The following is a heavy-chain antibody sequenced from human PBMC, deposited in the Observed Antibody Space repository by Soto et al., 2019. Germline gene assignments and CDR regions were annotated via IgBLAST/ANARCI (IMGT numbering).Heavy chain of an antibody. V-gene: IGHV3-23*01. CDR1: GFTFSSYA. Sequence: EGQLLESGGGLVQPGGSLRLSCAASGFTFSSYAMRWVRQAPGRGLEWVSAISGSGDSTYYADSVKGRFTISRDNSKNTLYLQMNSLRAEDTAKYYCARRGSGSYYDYWGQGTLVTVSS. CDR2: ISGSGDST. J-gene: IGHJ4*02. CDR3: ARRGSGSYYDY. D-gene: IGHD1-26*01.